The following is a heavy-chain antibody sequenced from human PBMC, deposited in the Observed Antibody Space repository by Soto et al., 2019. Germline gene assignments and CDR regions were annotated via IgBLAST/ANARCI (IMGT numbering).Heavy chain of an antibody. CDR3: ARRGAAAGYYYYYYGMDV. D-gene: IGHD6-13*01. CDR2: IYYSGST. Sequence: XGTLSLTCTVSGGSISSSSYYWGWIRQPPGKGLEWIGSIYYSGSTYYNPSLKSRVTISVDTSKNQFSLKLSSVTAADTAVYYCARRGAAAGYYYYYYGMDVWGQGTTVTVSS. J-gene: IGHJ6*02. CDR1: GGSISSSSYY. V-gene: IGHV4-39*01.